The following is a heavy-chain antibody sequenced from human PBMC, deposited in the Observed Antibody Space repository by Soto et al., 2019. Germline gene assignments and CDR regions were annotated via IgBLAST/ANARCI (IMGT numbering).Heavy chain of an antibody. J-gene: IGHJ4*02. CDR1: GFSLSSTAVG. CDR2: IYWDDDK. Sequence: QITLKESGPTLVKPTQTLTLTCTFSGFSLSSTAVGVNWIRQPPGKALEWLALIYWDDDKQYSPSLKSRLTLTQDTPNNPVVLTMTNMDPVDTATYYCAHGSGWLSDYWGQGTLVTVSS. CDR3: AHGSGWLSDY. D-gene: IGHD6-19*01. V-gene: IGHV2-5*02.